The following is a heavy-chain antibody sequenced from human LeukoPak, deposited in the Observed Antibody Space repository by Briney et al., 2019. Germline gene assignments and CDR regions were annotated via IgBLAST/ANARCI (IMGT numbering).Heavy chain of an antibody. D-gene: IGHD2-2*01. J-gene: IGHJ6*02. V-gene: IGHV3-23*01. CDR2: ISGSGGST. CDR3: AKGPAASDLYYYYYGMDV. Sequence: PGGSLRLSCAASGLTFSDAWMTWVRQAPGKGLEWVSAISGSGGSTYYADSVKGRFTISRDNSKNTLYLQMNSLRAEDTAVYYCAKGPAASDLYYYYYGMDVWGQGTTVTVSS. CDR1: GLTFSDA.